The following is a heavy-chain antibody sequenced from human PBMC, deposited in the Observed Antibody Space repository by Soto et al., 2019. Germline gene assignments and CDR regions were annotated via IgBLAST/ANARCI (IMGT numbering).Heavy chain of an antibody. CDR2: IWYDGSNK. CDR3: ARDRKGYYNWFDP. V-gene: IGHV3-33*01. J-gene: IGHJ5*02. Sequence: GGSLRLSCAASGFTFSSYGMRWVRQAPGKGLEWVAVIWYDGSNKYYADSVKGRFTISRDNSKNTLYLQMNSLRAEDTAVYYCARDRKGYYNWFDPWGQGTLVTVSS. CDR1: GFTFSSYG. D-gene: IGHD3-22*01.